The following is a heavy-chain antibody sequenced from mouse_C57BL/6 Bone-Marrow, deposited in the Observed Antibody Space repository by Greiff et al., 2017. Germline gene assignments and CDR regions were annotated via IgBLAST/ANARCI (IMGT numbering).Heavy chain of an antibody. CDR3: ASYYFVSSPFYLDY. D-gene: IGHD1-1*01. J-gene: IGHJ2*01. V-gene: IGHV1-64*01. CDR2: IHPNSGSA. Sequence: QVHLQQPGAALVQPGASVKLSCKASGYTFTSYWMHWVKQRPGQGLEWIGMIHPNSGSASYNDEFKSKAILTVDKPASTAYKQLCSLTSRDSAVYNCASYYFVSSPFYLDYWGQGTTLTVSS. CDR1: GYTFTSYW.